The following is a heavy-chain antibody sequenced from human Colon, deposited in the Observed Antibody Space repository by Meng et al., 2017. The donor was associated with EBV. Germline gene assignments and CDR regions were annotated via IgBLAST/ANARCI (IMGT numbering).Heavy chain of an antibody. Sequence: QGRARGRGPGLVKPSQTLSLTCTVSGGSISSGGYYWSWIRQHPGKGLEWIGYIHSSGSTYYNPSLRSRLTISVDTSKNQFSLKLSSVTAADTAVYYCARASYGSGSPLGESWFDPWGQGTLVTVSS. D-gene: IGHD3-10*01. V-gene: IGHV4-31*03. CDR2: IHSSGST. J-gene: IGHJ5*02. CDR1: GGSISSGGYY. CDR3: ARASYGSGSPLGESWFDP.